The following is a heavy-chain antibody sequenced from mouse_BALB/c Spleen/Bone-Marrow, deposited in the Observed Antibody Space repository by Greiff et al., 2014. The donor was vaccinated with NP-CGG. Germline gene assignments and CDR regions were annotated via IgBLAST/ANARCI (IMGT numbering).Heavy chain of an antibody. CDR3: ARRDNAPFAY. J-gene: IGHJ3*01. CDR2: IDPSDSET. CDR1: GYSFTSYW. V-gene: IGHV1-59*01. D-gene: IGHD1-3*01. Sequence: QVHVNQSGPQLVRPGASVKISCKASGYSFTSYWMHWVKQRPGQGLEWIGMIDPSDSETKLNQKFKDKATLTVDKSSSTAYLQLSSPTSEDSAVYYCARRDNAPFAYWGQGTLVTVSA.